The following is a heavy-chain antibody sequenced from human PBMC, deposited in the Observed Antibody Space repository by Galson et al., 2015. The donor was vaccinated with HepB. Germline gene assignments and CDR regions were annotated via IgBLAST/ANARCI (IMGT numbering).Heavy chain of an antibody. D-gene: IGHD2-2*01. CDR3: ATLGGYCSSTSCYYYYMDV. Sequence: SVKVSCKASGGTFSSYAISWVRQAPGQGLEWMGGIIPIFGTANYAQKFQGRVTITADESTSTAYMELSSLRSEDTAVYYCATLGGYCSSTSCYYYYMDVWGKGTTVTVSS. CDR2: IIPIFGTA. J-gene: IGHJ6*03. CDR1: GGTFSSYA. V-gene: IGHV1-69*13.